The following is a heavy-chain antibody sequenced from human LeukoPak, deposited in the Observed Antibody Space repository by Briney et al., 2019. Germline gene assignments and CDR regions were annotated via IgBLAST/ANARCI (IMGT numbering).Heavy chain of an antibody. CDR1: GYTFTSYD. CDR3: ARQHYGGNSVPWDY. Sequence: GASVKVSCKASGYTFTSYDINWVRQATGQGLEWMGWMNPNSGNTGYAQKFQGRVTITRNTSISTAYMELSSLRSEDTAVYYCARQHYGGNSVPWDYWGQGTLVTVSS. V-gene: IGHV1-8*03. J-gene: IGHJ4*02. D-gene: IGHD4-23*01. CDR2: MNPNSGNT.